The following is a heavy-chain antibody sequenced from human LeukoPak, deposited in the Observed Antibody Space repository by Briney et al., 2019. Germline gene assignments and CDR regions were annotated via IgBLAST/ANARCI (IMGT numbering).Heavy chain of an antibody. CDR3: VDPDR. V-gene: IGHV1-8*01. D-gene: IGHD3-22*01. Sequence: GASVKVSCKASGYTFSSFDINWVRQAPGQGLEWMGWMNPNSGNSGFAQKFQGRVIMTRNTSIATAYMEVTNLRFDDTAVYYCVDPDRWGQGTVVTVSS. CDR1: GYTFSSFD. J-gene: IGHJ1*01. CDR2: MNPNSGNS.